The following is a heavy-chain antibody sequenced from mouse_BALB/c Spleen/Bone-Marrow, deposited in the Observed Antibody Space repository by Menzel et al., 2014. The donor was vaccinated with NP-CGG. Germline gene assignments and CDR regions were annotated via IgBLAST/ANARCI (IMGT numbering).Heavy chain of an antibody. D-gene: IGHD2-4*01. Sequence: VQLQQSGPGLVKPSQSLSLTCTVTGYSITSDYAWNWIRQFPGNKLEWMGYISYSGSSNYNPSLKSRTSITRDTSKNQFFLQLNSVTTEDTATYYCARFTYDYDAGGFDYWGQGTTLTVSS. V-gene: IGHV3-2*02. CDR3: ARFTYDYDAGGFDY. J-gene: IGHJ2*01. CDR1: GYSITSDYA. CDR2: ISYSGSS.